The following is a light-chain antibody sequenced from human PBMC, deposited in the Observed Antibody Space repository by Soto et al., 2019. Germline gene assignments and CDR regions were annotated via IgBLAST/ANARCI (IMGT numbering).Light chain of an antibody. Sequence: DIQMTQSPSSLSASVGDRVTITCRASRDITDYLAWYQQKPGQVPRLLVYTASTLQSGVPSRFTASGSGTDFTLTITGLQPEDFATYYCQNYDSAPWTFGQGTKVEF. J-gene: IGKJ1*01. CDR1: RDITDY. CDR3: QNYDSAPWT. CDR2: TAS. V-gene: IGKV1-27*01.